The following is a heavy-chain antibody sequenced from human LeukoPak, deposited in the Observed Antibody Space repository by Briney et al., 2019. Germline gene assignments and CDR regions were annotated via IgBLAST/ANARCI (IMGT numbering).Heavy chain of an antibody. V-gene: IGHV3-53*01. Sequence: GGSLRLSCAASGFTVSNNYMNWVRQSREKGLEWVSIIYSSGSKYYADSVKGRFTISRDNSRNTLYLQMNNLRADDTAVYYCARATTVTTIFDYWGQGTLVTVSS. CDR3: ARATTVTTIFDY. D-gene: IGHD4-17*01. CDR1: GFTVSNNY. CDR2: IYSSGSK. J-gene: IGHJ4*02.